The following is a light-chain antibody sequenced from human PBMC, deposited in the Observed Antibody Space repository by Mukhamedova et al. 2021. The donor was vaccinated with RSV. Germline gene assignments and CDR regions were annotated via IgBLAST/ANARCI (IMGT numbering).Light chain of an antibody. V-gene: IGLV3-1*01. Sequence: LGDKYVYWYQQKAGQSPMLVIYHNTYRPSGIPDRFFGSNFGDTATLTISGTQAMHEADYYCQVWDSGPVVFGGGTRLTVL. J-gene: IGLJ2*01. CDR3: QVWDSGPVV. CDR1: LGDKY. CDR2: HNT.